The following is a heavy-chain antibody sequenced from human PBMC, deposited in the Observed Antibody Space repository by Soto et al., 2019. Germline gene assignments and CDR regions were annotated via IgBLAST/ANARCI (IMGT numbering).Heavy chain of an antibody. CDR2: INHSGST. CDR1: GGSFSGYY. J-gene: IGHJ6*02. V-gene: IGHV4-34*01. D-gene: IGHD6-13*01. CDR3: AIGSGMTGYSSSYYYYGMDV. Sequence: PSETLSLTCAVYGGSFSGYYWSWIRQPPGKGLEWIGEINHSGSTNYNPSLKSRVTISVDTSKNQFSLKLSSVTAADTAVYYCAIGSGMTGYSSSYYYYGMDVWGQGTTVTVSS.